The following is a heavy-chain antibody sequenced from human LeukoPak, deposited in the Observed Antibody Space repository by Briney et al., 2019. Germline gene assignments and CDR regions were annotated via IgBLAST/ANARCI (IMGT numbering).Heavy chain of an antibody. CDR1: GGTFSSYA. V-gene: IGHV1-69*13. D-gene: IGHD1-26*01. CDR3: ARESGSYEAYFDY. Sequence: SVKVPCKASGGTFSSYAISWVRQAPGQGLEWMGRIFPTFATANYAQKFQGRVTITADESTSTAYMELSSLRSEDTAVYYCARESGSYEAYFDYWGQGTLVTVSS. CDR2: IFPTFATA. J-gene: IGHJ4*02.